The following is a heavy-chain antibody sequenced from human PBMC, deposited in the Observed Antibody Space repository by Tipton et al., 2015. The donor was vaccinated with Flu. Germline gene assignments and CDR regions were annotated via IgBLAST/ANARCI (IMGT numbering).Heavy chain of an antibody. Sequence: SLRLSCAASGFTFSDYYMSWIRQAPGKGLEWVSYISSSSSCTNYADSVKGRFTISRDNAKNSLYLQMNSLRAEDTAVYYCARRRYCSSTSCYYFDYWGQGTLVTVSS. CDR2: ISSSSSCT. D-gene: IGHD2-2*01. J-gene: IGHJ4*02. V-gene: IGHV3-11*06. CDR3: ARRRYCSSTSCYYFDY. CDR1: GFTFSDYY.